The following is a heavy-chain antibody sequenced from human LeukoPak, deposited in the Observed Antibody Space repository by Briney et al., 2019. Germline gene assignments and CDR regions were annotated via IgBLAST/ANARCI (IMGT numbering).Heavy chain of an antibody. CDR3: AKDLYGGFKTWDGLFDY. J-gene: IGHJ4*02. V-gene: IGHV3-23*01. D-gene: IGHD2-15*01. Sequence: PGGSLRLSCAASGFTFSSYAMSWVRQAPGKGLEWVSAISGSGGSTYYADSVKGRFTISRDNSKNTLYLQMNSLRAEDTAVYYCAKDLYGGFKTWDGLFDYWGQGTLVTVSS. CDR1: GFTFSSYA. CDR2: ISGSGGST.